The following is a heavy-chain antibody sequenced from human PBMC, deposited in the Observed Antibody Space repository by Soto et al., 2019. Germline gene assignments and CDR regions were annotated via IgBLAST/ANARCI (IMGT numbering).Heavy chain of an antibody. CDR1: GYAFLTYG. CDR3: ARELARLLDN. CDR2: ISTNTGNT. D-gene: IGHD6-25*01. J-gene: IGHJ4*02. V-gene: IGHV1-18*01. Sequence: QVQLVQSGTELKKPGASVRVSCTASGYAFLTYGIVWVRQAPGQGLECMGWISTNTGNTNYEQNLQGRVTMTTDTPTSTAYMELRSLTSDDTAVYYCARELARLLDNWGQGTLVTVSS.